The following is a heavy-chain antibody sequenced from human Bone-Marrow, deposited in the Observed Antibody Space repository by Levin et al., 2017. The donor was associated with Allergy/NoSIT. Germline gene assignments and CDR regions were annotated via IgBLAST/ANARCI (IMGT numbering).Heavy chain of an antibody. CDR3: VKDQGSSAWAFEY. CDR2: LSWNSGDI. V-gene: IGHV3-9*01. Sequence: PGGSLRLSCAASGFIFDDYAMHWVRQVPGKGLEWVSGLSWNSGDIAYADSVKGRFTITRDNAKNSLNLQMNSLRPEDTAFYYCVKDQGSSAWAFEYWGQGTLVTVSA. J-gene: IGHJ4*02. CDR1: GFIFDDYA. D-gene: IGHD6-19*01.